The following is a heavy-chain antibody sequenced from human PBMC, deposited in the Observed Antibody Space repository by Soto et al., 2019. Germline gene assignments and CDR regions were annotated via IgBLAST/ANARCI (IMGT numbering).Heavy chain of an antibody. D-gene: IGHD2-15*01. Sequence: PWGSLILSCASYGLTSEKCSMGWVRQPPGKGPEWLASISPASTYIRYADSVKGRFTISRDNARNSLSLQMMSLRADDTAMYFCAADTGDIEAVPATTWGQGTMVTVSS. CDR1: GLTSEKCS. CDR3: AADTGDIEAVPATT. CDR2: ISPASTYI. V-gene: IGHV3-21*04. J-gene: IGHJ4*02.